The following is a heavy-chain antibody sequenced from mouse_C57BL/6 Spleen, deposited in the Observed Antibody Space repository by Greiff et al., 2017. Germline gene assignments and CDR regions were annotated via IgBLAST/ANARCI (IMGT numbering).Heavy chain of an antibody. Sequence: EVKLMESGGGLVKPGGSLKLSCAASGFTFSDYGMHWVRQAPGKGLEWVAYISSGSSTIYYADTVKGRFTISRDNAKNTLFLQMTSLRSKTTAMYYCAMTDYYRRSYRGYFDVWGTGTTVTGSS. V-gene: IGHV5-17*01. J-gene: IGHJ1*03. CDR1: GFTFSDYG. CDR2: ISSGSSTI. CDR3: AMTDYYRRSYRGYFDV. D-gene: IGHD1-1*01.